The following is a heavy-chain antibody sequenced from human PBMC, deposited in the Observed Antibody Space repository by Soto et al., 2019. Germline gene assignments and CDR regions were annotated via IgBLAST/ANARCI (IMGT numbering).Heavy chain of an antibody. CDR2: ISYDGRNK. J-gene: IGHJ4*02. CDR3: AKDRGVEVTTRFFDD. Sequence: GSLRLSCAASGFTFSSYGMHWVRQAPGKGLEWVAVISYDGRNKNYADSVKGRFTISRDNSKNTLYLQMNSLRAEDTAVYYCAKDRGVEVTTRFFDDWGQGTLVTVSS. D-gene: IGHD4-17*01. V-gene: IGHV3-30*18. CDR1: GFTFSSYG.